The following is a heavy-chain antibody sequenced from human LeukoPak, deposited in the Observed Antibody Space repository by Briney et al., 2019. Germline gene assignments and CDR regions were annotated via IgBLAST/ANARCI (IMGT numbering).Heavy chain of an antibody. Sequence: PGGSLRLSCAVSGFTFRNAWMTWVRQAPGKGLEWVGRTKSKADDGAIDYAAPVKGRFTISRDDSKNTLYLQMNSLKSEDTAEYYCTTGNRYYDSSGFYPYYFDYWGQGTLVTVSS. CDR3: TTGNRYYDSSGFYPYYFDY. CDR2: TKSKADDGAI. J-gene: IGHJ4*02. V-gene: IGHV3-15*01. D-gene: IGHD3-22*01. CDR1: GFTFRNAW.